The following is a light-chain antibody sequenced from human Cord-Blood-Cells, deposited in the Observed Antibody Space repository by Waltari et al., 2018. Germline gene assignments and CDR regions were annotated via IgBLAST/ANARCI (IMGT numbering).Light chain of an antibody. CDR1: QSVSSSY. CDR2: GAS. Sequence: PGERVTLSCRASQSVSSSYLTWYQQKPGQAPRLLIYGASTRATSIPARFSGSGSGTGFTLTISSLQPEDFAVYYCQQDYNLPWTFGQGTKVEIK. V-gene: IGKV3D-7*01. CDR3: QQDYNLPWT. J-gene: IGKJ1*01.